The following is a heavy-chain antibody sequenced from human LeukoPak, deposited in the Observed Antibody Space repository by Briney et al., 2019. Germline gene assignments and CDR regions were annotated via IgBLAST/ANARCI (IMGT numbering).Heavy chain of an antibody. CDR3: ARTGLMVRGVRNAFDI. D-gene: IGHD3-10*01. CDR2: IYWNDDK. Sequence: GSGPTLVNPTQTLTLTCTFSGFSLSTSGVGVGWIRQPPGKALEWLALIYWNDDKRYSPSLKSRLTITKDTSKNQVVLTMTNMDPVDTATYYCARTGLMVRGVRNAFDIWGQGTMVTVSS. CDR1: GFSLSTSGVG. V-gene: IGHV2-5*01. J-gene: IGHJ3*02.